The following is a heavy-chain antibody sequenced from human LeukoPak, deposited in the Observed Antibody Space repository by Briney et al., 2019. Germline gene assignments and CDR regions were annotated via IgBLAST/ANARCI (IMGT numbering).Heavy chain of an antibody. CDR3: GRDPSGWLLYYFDY. V-gene: IGHV3-30*04. CDR2: ISYDGCNK. J-gene: IGHJ4*02. D-gene: IGHD3-9*01. CDR1: GFTFRSYA. Sequence: GGSLRLSCAASGFTFRSYAMHWVRQAPGKGLEWVAVISYDGCNKYYADSVKGRFTIARDNSKNTLYLQRNSLRAEDTVVYYGGRDPSGWLLYYFDYWGKGTLVTVS.